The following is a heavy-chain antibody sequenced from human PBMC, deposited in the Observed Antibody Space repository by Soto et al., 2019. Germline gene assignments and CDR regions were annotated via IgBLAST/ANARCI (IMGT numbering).Heavy chain of an antibody. V-gene: IGHV4-31*03. J-gene: IGHJ4*02. D-gene: IGHD5-18*01. Sequence: QVQLQESGPGLVKPSQTLSLTCTVSGGSISSGGYYWNWIRQLPGKGLEWIGYIYYSGSTYYSPSLKSRVTISVDTSKNHFSLNVSSVTAADTAVYFCARGTGGYNFVTPRELDYWGQGTLATVSS. CDR2: IYYSGST. CDR3: ARGTGGYNFVTPRELDY. CDR1: GGSISSGGYY.